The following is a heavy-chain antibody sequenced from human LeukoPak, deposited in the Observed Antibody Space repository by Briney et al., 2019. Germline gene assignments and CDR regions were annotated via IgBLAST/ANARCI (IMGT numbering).Heavy chain of an antibody. Sequence: SETLSLTCTVSGGSISSYYWSWIRQPPGKGLEWIGYIYYSGSTNYNPSLKSRVTISVDTSKDQFSLKLSSVTAADTAVYYCARHPGSRYYYDSSGYFNWFDPWGQGTLVTVSS. J-gene: IGHJ5*02. V-gene: IGHV4-59*08. D-gene: IGHD3-22*01. CDR2: IYYSGST. CDR1: GGSISSYY. CDR3: ARHPGSRYYYDSSGYFNWFDP.